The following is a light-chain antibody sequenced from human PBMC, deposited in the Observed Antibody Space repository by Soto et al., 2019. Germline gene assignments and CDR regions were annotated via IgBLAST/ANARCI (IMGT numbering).Light chain of an antibody. CDR1: QGIANF. V-gene: IGKV1-9*01. J-gene: IGKJ3*01. CDR3: QQLNSFPIP. Sequence: IQLTQSPSSLSASVGDRVTISCRASQGIANFLAWYQQKPGKAPKLLIYGASTLQSGVLSRFSGSGSGTDFTLTISSLQPEDFATSYCQQLNSFPIPFGPGTKVDIK. CDR2: GAS.